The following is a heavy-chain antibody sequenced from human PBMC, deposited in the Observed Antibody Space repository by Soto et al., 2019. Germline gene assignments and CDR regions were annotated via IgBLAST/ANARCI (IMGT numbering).Heavy chain of an antibody. Sequence: TLCLTYTVSGGYFISGGEHWSWIRQHPGKGLEWIAYIYYSGSTYCNPSLKSRLTRSVDTSKNQFSLNLSSVTAADTAVYYCVRALRHTAMVYPWFDPWGQGTLVPGFS. CDR2: IYYSGST. CDR1: GGYFISGGEH. V-gene: IGHV4-31*03. CDR3: VRALRHTAMVYPWFDP. J-gene: IGHJ5*02. D-gene: IGHD5-18*01.